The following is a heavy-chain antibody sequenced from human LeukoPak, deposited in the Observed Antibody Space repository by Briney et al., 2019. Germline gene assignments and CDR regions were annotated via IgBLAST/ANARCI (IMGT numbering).Heavy chain of an antibody. CDR2: ISSSGSTI. CDR1: GFTFSSYE. Sequence: GGSLRLSCAASGFTFSSYEMNWVRQAPGKGLEWVSYISSSGSTIYYADSVKGRFTISRDNAKNSLYLQMNSLRAEDTAVYYCARDDRSSGYYYRGFDSWGRGTKVTVSS. CDR3: ARDDRSSGYYYRGFDS. J-gene: IGHJ4*02. D-gene: IGHD3-22*01. V-gene: IGHV3-48*03.